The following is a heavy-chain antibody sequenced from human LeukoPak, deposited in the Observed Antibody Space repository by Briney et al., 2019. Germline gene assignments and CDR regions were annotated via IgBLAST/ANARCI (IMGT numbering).Heavy chain of an antibody. D-gene: IGHD5-18*01. Sequence: ASVKASCKASGYTFTSYDINWVRQATGQGLEWMGWMNPNSGNTGYAQKFQGRVTMTRNTSISTAYMELSSLRSEDTAVYYCARPGGYSYTFDPWGQGTLVTVSS. CDR2: MNPNSGNT. CDR1: GYTFTSYD. V-gene: IGHV1-8*01. CDR3: ARPGGYSYTFDP. J-gene: IGHJ5*02.